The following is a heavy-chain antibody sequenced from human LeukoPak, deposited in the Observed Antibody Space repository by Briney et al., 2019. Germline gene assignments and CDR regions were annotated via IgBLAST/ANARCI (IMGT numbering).Heavy chain of an antibody. D-gene: IGHD6-6*01. Sequence: RALLLSCAAAGFAFISCGMHCGLRAPGKGRVGGAGISYDGGNKYYADSVKGRFTISRDTSKNTLSLQMSSLTAADTAVYYCAKIPSYYAATARPGYDDYWGQGTLVTVSS. J-gene: IGHJ4*02. V-gene: IGHV3-30*18. CDR2: ISYDGGNK. CDR1: GFAFISCG. CDR3: AKIPSYYAATARPGYDDY.